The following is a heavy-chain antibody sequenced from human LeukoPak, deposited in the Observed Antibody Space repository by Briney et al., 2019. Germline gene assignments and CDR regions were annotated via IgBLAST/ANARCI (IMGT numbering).Heavy chain of an antibody. CDR1: GFTFSTYG. Sequence: GGSLRLSCAASGFTFSTYGVYWVRQAPGKGLEWVSSNSGGSSYYADSVKGRFTISRDNAKNSLYLQMNSLRAEDTAVYYCARGGYSGYEGGPSWGQGTLVTVSS. D-gene: IGHD5-12*01. V-gene: IGHV3-23*01. CDR2: NSGGSS. J-gene: IGHJ4*02. CDR3: ARGGYSGYEGGPS.